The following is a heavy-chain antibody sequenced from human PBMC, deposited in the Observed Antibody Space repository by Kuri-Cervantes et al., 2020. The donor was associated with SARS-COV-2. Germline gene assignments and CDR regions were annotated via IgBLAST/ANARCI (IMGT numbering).Heavy chain of an antibody. J-gene: IGHJ1*01. Sequence: SETLSLTCTVSGGSISSYYWSWIRQPAGKGLEWIGRIYTSGSTNYNPSLKSRVTMSVDTSKNQFSLKLSSVTAADTAVYYCATYDFWSGYSGYFQHWGQGTLVTVSS. CDR2: IYTSGST. D-gene: IGHD3-3*01. CDR1: GGSISSYY. V-gene: IGHV4-4*07. CDR3: ATYDFWSGYSGYFQH.